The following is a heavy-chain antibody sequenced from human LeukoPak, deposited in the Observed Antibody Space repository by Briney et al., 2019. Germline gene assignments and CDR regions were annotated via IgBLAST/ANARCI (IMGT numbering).Heavy chain of an antibody. CDR2: MNPNSGNT. D-gene: IGHD3-3*01. Sequence: TSVKVSCKASGYTFTSYDINWVRQATGQGLEWMGWMNPNSGNTGYAQKFQGRVTITRNTSISTAYMELSSLRSEDTAVYYCARGSPQSITIFGVVVPTPVGYNWFDPWGQGTLVTVSS. CDR3: ARGSPQSITIFGVVVPTPVGYNWFDP. CDR1: GYTFTSYD. V-gene: IGHV1-8*03. J-gene: IGHJ5*02.